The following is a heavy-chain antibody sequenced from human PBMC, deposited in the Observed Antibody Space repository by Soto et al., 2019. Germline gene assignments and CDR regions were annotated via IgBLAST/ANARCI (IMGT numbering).Heavy chain of an antibody. V-gene: IGHV1-18*04. D-gene: IGHD5-18*01. J-gene: IGHJ4*02. CDR3: ERDEDAAMPHFFDY. CDR2: ISAYNGNT. Sequence: ASVKVSCKASGYTFTIYGISCVLQSPGQGLEWMGWISAYNGNTNYAQKLQGRVTMTTDTSTSTAYMELRSLRSDDTAVYYCERDEDAAMPHFFDYWGQGTPVTVSS. CDR1: GYTFTIYG.